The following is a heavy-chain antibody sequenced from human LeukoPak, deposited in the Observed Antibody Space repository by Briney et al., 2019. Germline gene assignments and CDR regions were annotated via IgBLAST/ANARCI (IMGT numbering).Heavy chain of an antibody. J-gene: IGHJ4*02. Sequence: PGGSLRVSCAASGYTFSNYWMSWVRQSPGKGLEWVANIKQDGSDKYYLDSVKGRFTISRDSAKNSLYLQMNSLRAEDTAVYYCARERTSLFDYWGQGTLVTVSS. CDR2: IKQDGSDK. V-gene: IGHV3-7*01. D-gene: IGHD1-7*01. CDR1: GYTFSNYW. CDR3: ARERTSLFDY.